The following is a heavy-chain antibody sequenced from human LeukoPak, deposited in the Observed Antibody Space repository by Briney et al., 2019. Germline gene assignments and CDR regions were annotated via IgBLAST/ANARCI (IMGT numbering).Heavy chain of an antibody. CDR3: ARDRMALLDY. CDR1: GGSISSYY. J-gene: IGHJ4*02. CDR2: IYTSGST. D-gene: IGHD5-24*01. V-gene: IGHV4-4*07. Sequence: PSETLSLTCTVSGGSISSYYWSWIRQPAGKGLEWIGRIYTSGSTNYNPSLKSRVTISLDKSKNQFSLKLSSVTAADTAVYYCARDRMALLDYWGQGTLVTVSS.